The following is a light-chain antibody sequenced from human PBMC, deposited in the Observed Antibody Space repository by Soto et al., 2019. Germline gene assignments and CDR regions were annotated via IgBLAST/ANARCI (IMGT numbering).Light chain of an antibody. CDR1: SSDVGSYNL. CDR2: EGS. V-gene: IGLV2-23*01. J-gene: IGLJ1*01. CDR3: CSYAGSSTSRGYV. Sequence: QSVLTQPASVSGSPGQSITISCTGTSSDVGSYNLVSWYQQHPGKAPKLMIYEGSKRPSGVSNRFSGSKSGNTASLTISGLQAEDEADYYCCSYAGSSTSRGYVFGTGTKLTVL.